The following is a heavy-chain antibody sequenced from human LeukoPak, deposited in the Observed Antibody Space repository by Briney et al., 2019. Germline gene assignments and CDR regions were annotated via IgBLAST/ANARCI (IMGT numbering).Heavy chain of an antibody. CDR3: ATEANDILTGYYATFDY. Sequence: GGSLRLSCAASGFTFSSYAMSWVRQAPGKGLEWVSAISGSGGSTYYADSVKGRFTISRDNSKNTLYLQMNSLRAEDTAVYYCATEANDILTGYYATFDYWGQGTLVTVFS. CDR2: ISGSGGST. D-gene: IGHD3-9*01. J-gene: IGHJ4*02. V-gene: IGHV3-23*01. CDR1: GFTFSSYA.